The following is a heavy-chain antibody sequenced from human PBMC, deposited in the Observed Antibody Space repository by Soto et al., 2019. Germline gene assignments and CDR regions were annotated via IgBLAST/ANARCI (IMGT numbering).Heavy chain of an antibody. V-gene: IGHV3-23*01. CDR1: SFTCKSYR. CDR3: AKEVIYDSSGYYYYYYGMDV. CDR2: ISGSGGST. D-gene: IGHD3-22*01. J-gene: IGHJ6*02. Sequence: VSPWCGSSSFTCKSYRQSSRLPALWKGLEWVSAISGSGGSTSYSDSVKGRFTISRDNSKNTLYLQMNSLRAEDTAVYYCAKEVIYDSSGYYYYYYGMDVWRPGT.